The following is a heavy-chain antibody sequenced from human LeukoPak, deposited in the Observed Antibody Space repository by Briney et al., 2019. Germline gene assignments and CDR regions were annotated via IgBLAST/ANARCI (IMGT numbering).Heavy chain of an antibody. CDR3: ARENYCINGVCWAFDP. V-gene: IGHV4-39*07. D-gene: IGHD2-8*01. CDR1: GGSISSSDYY. J-gene: IGHJ5*02. CDR2: IYYTGSS. Sequence: SETLSLTCTVSGGSISSSDYYWGWIRQPPGKGLEWIGNIYYTGSSSYNSSLKSRVTISVDTSKNQFSLQLSSVTAADTAVYYCARENYCINGVCWAFDPWGQGTLVTVSS.